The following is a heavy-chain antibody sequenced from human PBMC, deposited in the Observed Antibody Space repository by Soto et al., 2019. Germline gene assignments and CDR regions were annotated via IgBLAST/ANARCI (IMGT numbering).Heavy chain of an antibody. Sequence: SVKVSCKASGGTFSSYDISWVRQAPGQGLEWMGGIIPIFGTANYAQKFQGRVTITADDSTSTSYMELSSLRSEDTAVYYCASGVWSPEIAGVTADIYSYYGTDVWGQGTTVTVSS. CDR2: IIPIFGTA. CDR1: GGTFSSYD. D-gene: IGHD2-2*01. V-gene: IGHV1-69*13. CDR3: ASGVWSPEIAGVTADIYSYYGTDV. J-gene: IGHJ6*02.